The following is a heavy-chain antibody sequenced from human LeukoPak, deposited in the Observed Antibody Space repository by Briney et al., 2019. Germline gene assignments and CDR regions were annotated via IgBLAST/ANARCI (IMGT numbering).Heavy chain of an antibody. CDR1: GYTFTSYD. J-gene: IGHJ6*03. V-gene: IGHV1-8*03. CDR2: MNPNSGNT. CDR3: AGGARFGPTRGHYYYYMDV. D-gene: IGHD3-10*01. Sequence: ASVKVSCKASGYTFTSYDINWVRQATGQGLEWMGWMNPNSGNTGYAQKFQGRVTITRNTSISTAYMELSSLRSEDTAVYYCAGGARFGPTRGHYYYYMDVWGKGTTVTISS.